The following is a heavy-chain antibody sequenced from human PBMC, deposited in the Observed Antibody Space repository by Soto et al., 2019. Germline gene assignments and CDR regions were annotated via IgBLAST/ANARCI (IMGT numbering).Heavy chain of an antibody. D-gene: IGHD3-22*01. V-gene: IGHV5-51*01. CDR3: ARHTSSYYDSSGYSNWFDP. J-gene: IGHJ5*02. Sequence: KGSCKGSGYSFTCYWIGWVRPMPLKGLEWVVVIFPGDSDTRYSPSFQGQVTASAGKSISTAYLQWTRLKASDTAMYYCARHTSSYYDSSGYSNWFDPCGQGTLVTVSS. CDR2: IFPGDSDT. CDR1: GYSFTCYW.